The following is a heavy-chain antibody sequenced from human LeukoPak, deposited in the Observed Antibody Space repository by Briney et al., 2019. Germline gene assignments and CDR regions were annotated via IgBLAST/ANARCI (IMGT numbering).Heavy chain of an antibody. D-gene: IGHD6-19*01. CDR2: TYYKSKWYN. V-gene: IGHV6-1*01. CDR3: ARDPVAGSFDY. Sequence: SQTLSLTCAISGDSVSSNSAAWIWIRHSPSRGLEWLGRTYYKSKWYNDYVLTVKSRITINPDTSKSQFSLQLNSVTPDDTAVYYCARDPVAGSFDYWGQGTLVTVSS. J-gene: IGHJ4*02. CDR1: GDSVSSNSAA.